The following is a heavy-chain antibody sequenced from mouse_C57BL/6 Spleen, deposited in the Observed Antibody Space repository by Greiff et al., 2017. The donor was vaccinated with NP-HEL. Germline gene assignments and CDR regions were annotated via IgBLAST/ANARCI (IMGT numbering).Heavy chain of an antibody. V-gene: IGHV1-50*01. CDR1: GYTFTSYW. CDR2: IDPSDSYT. D-gene: IGHD1-1*01. CDR3: ARRDYGSSYGFAY. Sequence: VKLQQPGAELVKPGASVKLSCKASGYTFTSYWMQWVKQRPGQGLEWIGEIDPSDSYTNYNQKFKGKATLTVDTSSSTAYMQLSSLTSEDSAVYYCARRDYGSSYGFAYWGQGTLVTVSA. J-gene: IGHJ3*01.